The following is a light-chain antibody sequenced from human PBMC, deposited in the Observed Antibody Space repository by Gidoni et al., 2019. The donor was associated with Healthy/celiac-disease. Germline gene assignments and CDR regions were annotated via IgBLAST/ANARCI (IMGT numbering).Light chain of an antibody. Sequence: DIQMTQSPSSLSASVGDRVTITCRARQSISSYLNWYQQKPGKAPKLLIYAASSLQSGVPSRFSGSGSGTDFTLTISSLQPEDFATYYCQQSYSTPVAFGQXTKLEIK. V-gene: IGKV1-39*01. CDR1: QSISSY. J-gene: IGKJ2*01. CDR2: AAS. CDR3: QQSYSTPVA.